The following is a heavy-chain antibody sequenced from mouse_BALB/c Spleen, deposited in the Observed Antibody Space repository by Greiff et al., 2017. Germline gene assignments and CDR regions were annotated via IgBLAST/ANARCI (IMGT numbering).Heavy chain of an antibody. Sequence: VQLQQSGAELMKPGASVKISCKATGYTFSSYWIEWVKQRPGHGLEWIGEILPGSGSTNYNEKFKGKATFTADTSSNTAYMQLSSLTSEDSAVYYCARRPITTVVAPYYAMDYWGQGTSVTVSS. CDR2: ILPGSGST. J-gene: IGHJ4*01. CDR1: GYTFSSYW. V-gene: IGHV1-9*01. CDR3: ARRPITTVVAPYYAMDY. D-gene: IGHD1-1*01.